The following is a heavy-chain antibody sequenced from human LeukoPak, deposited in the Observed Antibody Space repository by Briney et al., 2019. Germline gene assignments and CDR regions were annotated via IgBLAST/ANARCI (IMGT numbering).Heavy chain of an antibody. D-gene: IGHD5-12*01. J-gene: IGHJ3*02. CDR3: ARPLSGPFDAFDI. CDR1: GYSFTSYW. V-gene: IGHV5-51*01. Sequence: GESLKISCKGSGYSFTSYWIGRVRQMPEKGLEWMGIIYPDDSDTRYSPSFQGQVTISADKSISTAYLQWSSLKASDTAMYYCARPLSGPFDAFDIRGQGTMVTVSS. CDR2: IYPDDSDT.